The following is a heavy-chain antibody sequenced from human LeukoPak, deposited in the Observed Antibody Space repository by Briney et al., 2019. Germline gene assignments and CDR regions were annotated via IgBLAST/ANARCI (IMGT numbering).Heavy chain of an antibody. Sequence: GGSLRLSCAASAFTFSSYSMNWVRQAPGKGLEWVSSISSSGSYIYYADSVKGRFTISRDNAKNSLYLQMNSLRAEDTAVYYCARELYRIAVAGTGFDYWGQGTLVTVSS. CDR1: AFTFSSYS. CDR2: ISSSGSYI. J-gene: IGHJ4*02. D-gene: IGHD6-19*01. V-gene: IGHV3-21*01. CDR3: ARELYRIAVAGTGFDY.